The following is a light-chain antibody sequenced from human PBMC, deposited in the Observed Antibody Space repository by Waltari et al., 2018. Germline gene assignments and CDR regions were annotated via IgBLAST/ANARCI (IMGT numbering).Light chain of an antibody. CDR2: WAS. Sequence: DIVMTQSPDSLAVSLGERATINCKSSPSVFFSSNNENYLAWYQQKPGQPPKLLISWASTRESGLPDRFTGSGSGTDFTLTISSLQAEDVAIYFCQQYLSTPWTFGQGTKVEIK. V-gene: IGKV4-1*01. CDR3: QQYLSTPWT. J-gene: IGKJ1*01. CDR1: PSVFFSSNNENY.